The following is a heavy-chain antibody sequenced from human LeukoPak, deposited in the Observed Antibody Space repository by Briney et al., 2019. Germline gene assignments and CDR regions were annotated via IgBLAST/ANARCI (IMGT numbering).Heavy chain of an antibody. CDR2: IYSGGST. D-gene: IGHD1-1*01. CDR3: ARAYTSYYYYYYGMDV. J-gene: IGHJ6*02. V-gene: IGHV3-53*05. CDR1: GFTVSSNY. Sequence: GGSLRLSCAASGFTVSSNYMSWVRQAPGKGLEWVSVIYSGGSTYYADSVKGRFTISRDNSKNTLYLQMNSLRAEDTAVYYCARAYTSYYYYYYGMDVWGQGTTVTVSS.